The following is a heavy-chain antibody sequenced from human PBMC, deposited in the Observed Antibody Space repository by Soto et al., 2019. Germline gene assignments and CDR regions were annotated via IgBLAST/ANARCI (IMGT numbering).Heavy chain of an antibody. CDR1: GYTFTSYA. Sequence: ASVKVSCKASGYTFTSYAMHWVRQAPGQRLEWMGWINAGNGNTKYSQKFQGRVTITRDTSASTAYMELSSLRSEDTAVYYCASTQYCSCGSCYEGLYYYYGMDVWGQGTTVTVSS. CDR2: INAGNGNT. D-gene: IGHD2-15*01. V-gene: IGHV1-3*01. CDR3: ASTQYCSCGSCYEGLYYYYGMDV. J-gene: IGHJ6*02.